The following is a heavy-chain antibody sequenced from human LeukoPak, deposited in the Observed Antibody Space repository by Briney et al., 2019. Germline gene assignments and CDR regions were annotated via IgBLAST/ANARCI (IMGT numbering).Heavy chain of an antibody. D-gene: IGHD6-13*01. V-gene: IGHV4-59*01. CDR2: IYYSGST. CDR3: ARDSEAIAAAGIRWFDP. Sequence: SETLSLTCIGSGGSISSYYWSWLRQPPGKGLEGFGYIYYSGSTNYNPSLKSRVTISVDTSKTQFSLKLSSVTAADTAVYYCARDSEAIAAAGIRWFDPWGQGTLVTVSS. CDR1: GGSISSYY. J-gene: IGHJ5*02.